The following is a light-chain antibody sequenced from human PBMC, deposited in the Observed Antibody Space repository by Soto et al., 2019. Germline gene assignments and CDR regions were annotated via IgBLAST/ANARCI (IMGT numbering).Light chain of an antibody. CDR1: QNIDIS. CDR2: KAS. V-gene: IGKV1-5*03. CDR3: LSYDSYSYT. J-gene: IGKJ2*01. Sequence: DIQMTQSPSTLSASVGDRVTITCRASQNIDISLAWYQQKPGKAPNLLIYKASILESGVPSRFRGSGSGTEFTLTLSSLQPDDFATYFCLSYDSYSYTCGQGTNLQIK.